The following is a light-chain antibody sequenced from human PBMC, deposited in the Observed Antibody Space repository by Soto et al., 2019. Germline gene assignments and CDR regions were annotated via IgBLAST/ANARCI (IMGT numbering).Light chain of an antibody. CDR3: QHCSNPYT. V-gene: IGKV1-5*01. CDR2: DAS. CDR1: QSISTY. J-gene: IGKJ2*01. Sequence: DIQMTQSPSTLSASVGDRVTITGRASQSISTYLNWYQQRPGKAPKLLTYDASTLESGVSSRFSGSGSGTEFTLTISSLQPDDFATYSCQHCSNPYTFGQGTKVDIK.